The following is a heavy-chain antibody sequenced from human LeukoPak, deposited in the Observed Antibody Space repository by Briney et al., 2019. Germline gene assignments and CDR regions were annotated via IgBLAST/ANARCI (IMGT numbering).Heavy chain of an antibody. D-gene: IGHD2-15*01. CDR3: ARRYCSGGSCYDLVAFDI. CDR2: IYYSGST. J-gene: IGHJ3*02. CDR1: GGSISSYC. V-gene: IGHV4-59*08. Sequence: SETLSLTCTVSGGSISSYCWSWIRQPPGKGLEWIRYIYYSGSTNYNPSLKSRVTISVDTSKNQFSLKLSSVTAADTAVYYCARRYCSGGSCYDLVAFDIWGQGTMVTVSS.